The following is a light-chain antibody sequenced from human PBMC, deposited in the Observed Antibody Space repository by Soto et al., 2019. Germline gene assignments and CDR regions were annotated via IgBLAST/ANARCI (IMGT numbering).Light chain of an antibody. V-gene: IGKV3-11*01. Sequence: ELVMTHSPAALSVSPGESASRWCRASQSVSSYLAWYQQKPGQAPRLLIYDASNRATGIPARFSGSGSGTDFTLTISSLEPEDFAVYYCQQRSNWPPRPITFGQGTRLEIK. J-gene: IGKJ5*01. CDR3: QQRSNWPPRPIT. CDR2: DAS. CDR1: QSVSSY.